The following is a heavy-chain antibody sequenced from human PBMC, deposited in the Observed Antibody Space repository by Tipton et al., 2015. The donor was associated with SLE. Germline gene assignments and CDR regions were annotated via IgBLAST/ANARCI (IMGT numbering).Heavy chain of an antibody. J-gene: IGHJ4*02. Sequence: TLSLTCTVSGGSISSYYWSWIRQPPGKGLEWIGYIYYSGSTSYNPSLKSRVTISVDTSKNQFSLKLSSVTAADTAVYYCAASYCGGDCSFFDYWGQGTLVTVSS. CDR3: AASYCGGDCSFFDY. CDR1: GGSISSYY. D-gene: IGHD2-21*01. CDR2: IYYSGST. V-gene: IGHV4-59*08.